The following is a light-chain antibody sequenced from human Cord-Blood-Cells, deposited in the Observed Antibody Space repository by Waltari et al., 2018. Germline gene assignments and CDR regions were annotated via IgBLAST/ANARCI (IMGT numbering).Light chain of an antibody. CDR1: QSLLHSNGYNY. CDR3: MQALQTRIT. V-gene: IGKV2-28*01. Sequence: DIVMTQSTLSLSVTPGEPASISCRSSQSLLHSNGYNYLDWYLQKPGQSPQLLIYLGSNRASGVPDRFSGSGSGTDFTLKISRVEAEDVGVYYCMQALQTRITFGQGTRLEIK. J-gene: IGKJ5*01. CDR2: LGS.